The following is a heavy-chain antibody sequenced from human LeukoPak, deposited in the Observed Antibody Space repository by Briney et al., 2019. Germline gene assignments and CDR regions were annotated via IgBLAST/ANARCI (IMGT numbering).Heavy chain of an antibody. D-gene: IGHD6-13*01. CDR2: IYFSGST. CDR3: ASVGIKAAVPSDY. Sequence: SETMSLTCLVSGASSSSADHYWTWIRQPPGKGLEWVGYIYFSGSTYYNPSLKGRATISLDTSKSRFSLKMTSVTAADTAVYFCASVGIKAAVPSDYWGQGTLVTVSS. V-gene: IGHV4-30-4*07. J-gene: IGHJ4*02. CDR1: GASSSSADHY.